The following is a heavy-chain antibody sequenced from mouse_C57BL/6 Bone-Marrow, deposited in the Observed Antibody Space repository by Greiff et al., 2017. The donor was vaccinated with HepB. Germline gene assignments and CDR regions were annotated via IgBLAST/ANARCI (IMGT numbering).Heavy chain of an antibody. D-gene: IGHD4-1*01. CDR3: ARSLTGTDYFDY. J-gene: IGHJ2*01. V-gene: IGHV1-55*01. CDR1: GYTFTSYW. CDR2: IYPGSGST. Sequence: LQESGAELVRPGTSVKMSCKASGYTFTSYWITWVKQRPGQGLEWIGDIYPGSGSTNYNEKFKSKATLTVDTSSSTAYMQLSSLTSEDSAVYYCARSLTGTDYFDYWGQGTTLTVSS.